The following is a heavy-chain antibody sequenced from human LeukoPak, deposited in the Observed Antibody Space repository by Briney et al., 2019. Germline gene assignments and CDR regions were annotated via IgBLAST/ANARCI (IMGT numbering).Heavy chain of an antibody. CDR1: GFTFSRYG. J-gene: IGHJ4*02. Sequence: GRSLRLSCAASGFTFSRYGMHWVRQAPGKGLEWVALVSYDGSDKYYVDSVKGRFTISRDNSKNTLYLQMNSLRAEDTAVYYCARDQEGFDYWGQGTLVTVSS. V-gene: IGHV3-30*03. CDR3: ARDQEGFDY. CDR2: VSYDGSDK.